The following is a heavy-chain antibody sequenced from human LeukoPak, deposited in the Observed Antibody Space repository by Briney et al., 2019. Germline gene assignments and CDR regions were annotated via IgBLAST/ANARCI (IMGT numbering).Heavy chain of an antibody. CDR2: INPNSGGT. CDR3: ARGGITMIVVATS. D-gene: IGHD3-22*01. J-gene: IGHJ5*02. Sequence: ASVTVSCKASGYTFTGYYMHWVRQAPGQGLEWMGWINPNSGGTNYAQKFQGRVTMTRDTSISTAYMELSRLRSDDTAVSYCARGGITMIVVATSWGEGTLVTVSS. V-gene: IGHV1-2*02. CDR1: GYTFTGYY.